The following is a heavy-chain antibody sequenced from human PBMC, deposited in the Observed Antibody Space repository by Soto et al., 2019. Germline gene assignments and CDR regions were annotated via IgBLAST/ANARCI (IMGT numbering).Heavy chain of an antibody. V-gene: IGHV3-21*01. J-gene: IGHJ6*02. CDR2: ISSSSSYI. CDR3: ATGYYYYYGMDV. CDR1: GFTFSSYS. Sequence: GGSLRLSCAASGFTFSSYSMNWVRQAPGKGLEWVSSISSSSSYIYYADSVKGRFTVSRDNAKNSLYLQMNSLRAEDTAVYYCATGYYYYYGMDVWGQGTTVTVSS.